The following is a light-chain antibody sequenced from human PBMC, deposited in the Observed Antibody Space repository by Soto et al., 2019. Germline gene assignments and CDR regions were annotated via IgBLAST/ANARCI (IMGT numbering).Light chain of an antibody. CDR2: AVT. J-gene: IGLJ3*02. V-gene: IGLV2-14*01. CDR3: SSYTTTSTLV. Sequence: QSVLTQPASVAGCPGQSITISWTGTSSDVGGYNYVSWYQQHPGKAPKLMIYAVTDRPSGVSSRFSGSKSGNTASLTISGLQAEDEADYYCSSYTTTSTLVFGGGTKVTVL. CDR1: SSDVGGYNY.